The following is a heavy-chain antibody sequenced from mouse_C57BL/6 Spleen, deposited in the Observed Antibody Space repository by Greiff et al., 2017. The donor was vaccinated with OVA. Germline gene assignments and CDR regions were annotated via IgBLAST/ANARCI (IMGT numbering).Heavy chain of an antibody. V-gene: IGHV1-64*01. D-gene: IGHD1-1*01. Sequence: QVQLQQPGAELVKPGASVKLSCKASGYTFTSYWMNWVKQRPGQGLEWIGMIHPNSGSTNYNEKFKSKATLTVDKSSSTAYMQRSSLTSEDSAVYYCARSEITTVVDYWGQGTTLTVSS. J-gene: IGHJ2*01. CDR2: IHPNSGST. CDR1: GYTFTSYW. CDR3: ARSEITTVVDY.